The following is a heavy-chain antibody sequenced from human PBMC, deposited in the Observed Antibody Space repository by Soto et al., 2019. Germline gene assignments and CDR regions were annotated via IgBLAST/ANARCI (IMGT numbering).Heavy chain of an antibody. CDR3: ATPQYSSSWLNHDAFDI. D-gene: IGHD6-13*01. V-gene: IGHV3-21*01. J-gene: IGHJ3*02. CDR2: ISSSSSYI. CDR1: GFTFSSYS. Sequence: GSLRLSCAASGFTFSSYSMNWVRQAPGKGLEWVSSISSSSSYIYYADSVKGRFTISRDNAKNSLYLQMNSLRAEDTAVYYCATPQYSSSWLNHDAFDIWGQGTMVTVSS.